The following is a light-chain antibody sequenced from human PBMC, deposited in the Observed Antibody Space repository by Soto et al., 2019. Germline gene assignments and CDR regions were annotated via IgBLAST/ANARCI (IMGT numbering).Light chain of an antibody. Sequence: QSALTQPASVSGSPGQSITISCTGTSSDVGSYNLVSWYQQHPGKAPKLMIYEVSKRPSGVSNRFSGSKSGNTASLTISGLQAGDEADYYCCSYAGSRRVFGGGTKLTVL. CDR1: SSDVGSYNL. V-gene: IGLV2-23*02. J-gene: IGLJ3*02. CDR3: CSYAGSRRV. CDR2: EVS.